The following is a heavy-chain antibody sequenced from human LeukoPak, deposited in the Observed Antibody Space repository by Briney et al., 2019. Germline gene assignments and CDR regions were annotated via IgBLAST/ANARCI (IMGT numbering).Heavy chain of an antibody. D-gene: IGHD6-19*01. J-gene: IGHJ4*02. Sequence: ASVKVSCKVSGYTLTELAIHWVRQAPGKGLEWMGGFDPEDGETIYAQKFQGRVTMTEDTNTDTAHMELSRLRPDDTAVYYCARDQRWLFDYWGQGTLVTVSS. V-gene: IGHV1-24*01. CDR2: FDPEDGET. CDR1: GYTLTELA. CDR3: ARDQRWLFDY.